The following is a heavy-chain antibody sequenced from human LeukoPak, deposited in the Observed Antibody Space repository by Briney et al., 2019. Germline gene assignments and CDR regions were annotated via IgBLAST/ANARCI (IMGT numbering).Heavy chain of an antibody. D-gene: IGHD4-17*01. J-gene: IGHJ4*02. V-gene: IGHV4-34*01. CDR1: GGSFSGYY. CDR2: INHSGST. Sequence: SETLSLTCAVSGGSFSGYYWSWIRQPPGKGLEWIGEINHSGSTNYNPSLTSRVTISVDTSKNHFSLKLSSVTAPDTAVYYCARGGRLRSITFDYGGQGTLVTVSS. CDR3: ARGGRLRSITFDY.